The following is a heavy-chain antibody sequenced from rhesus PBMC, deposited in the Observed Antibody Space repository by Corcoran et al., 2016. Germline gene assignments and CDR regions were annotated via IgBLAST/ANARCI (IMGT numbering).Heavy chain of an antibody. Sequence: QLQLQESGPGLVKPSETLSLTCAVSGGSISGGYGWSWIRQPPGKGLEWIGHIFGSIGSTYYNPSLKSRVTMSKDTAKNKVSLKLSSVTAADTAVYYCARESSSGHYFDYWGQGVLVTVSS. CDR3: ARESSSGHYFDY. J-gene: IGHJ4*01. D-gene: IGHD6-31*01. CDR2: IFGSIGST. V-gene: IGHV4S7*01. CDR1: GGSISGGYG.